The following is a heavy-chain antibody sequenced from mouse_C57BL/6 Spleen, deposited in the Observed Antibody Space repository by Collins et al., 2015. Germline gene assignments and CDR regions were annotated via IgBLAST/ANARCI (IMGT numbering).Heavy chain of an antibody. V-gene: IGHV4-1*01. D-gene: IGHD2-4*01. CDR1: GIDFSRYW. Sequence: EVKLLQSGGGLVQPGGSLKLSCAASGIDFSRYWMSWVRRAPGKGLEWIGEINPDSSTINYAPSLKDKFIISRDNAKNTLYLQMSKVRSEDTALYYCARGYDYDPFAYWGQGTLVTVSA. J-gene: IGHJ3*01. CDR3: ARGYDYDPFAY. CDR2: INPDSSTI.